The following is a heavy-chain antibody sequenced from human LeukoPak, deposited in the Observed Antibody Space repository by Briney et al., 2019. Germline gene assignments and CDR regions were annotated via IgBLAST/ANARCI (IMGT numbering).Heavy chain of an antibody. CDR3: MLGVIPD. CDR1: GGTFTKYV. CDR2: FIPVHDTA. J-gene: IGHJ1*01. V-gene: IGHV1-69*10. Sequence: ASVKVSCKASGGTFTKYVISWVREAPGQGLEWMGRFIPVHDTANYAHKFQGRVILTADKSTSTAHMELTSLRSEDTAVYCAMLGVIPDWGQGTLITVSS. D-gene: IGHD2-2*01.